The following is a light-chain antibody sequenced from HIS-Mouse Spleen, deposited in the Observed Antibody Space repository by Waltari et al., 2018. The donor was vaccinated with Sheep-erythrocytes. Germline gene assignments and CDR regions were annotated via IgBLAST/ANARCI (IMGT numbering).Light chain of an antibody. Sequence: QSVFTQPPSVSAAPGQKVTISCSGSSSNIGNTYVSWYQQLPGTAPKLLIYDNNKRPSGIPDRFSGSKSGTSATLGITGLQTGDEADYYCGTWDSSLSAGRVFGGGTKLTVL. CDR3: GTWDSSLSAGRV. J-gene: IGLJ3*02. V-gene: IGLV1-51*01. CDR2: DNN. CDR1: SSNIGNTY.